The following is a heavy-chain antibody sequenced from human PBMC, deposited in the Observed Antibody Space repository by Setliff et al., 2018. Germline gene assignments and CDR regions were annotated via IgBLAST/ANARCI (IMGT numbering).Heavy chain of an antibody. CDR3: VRDWASGDDH. D-gene: IGHD2-21*01. Sequence: GGSLRLSCAASGFTFSGSAMHWVRQASGKGLEWVGRIRSKANSYATAYAASVKGRFTISRDNAKNSLFLQMNILEVEDTAVYYCVRDWASGDDHWGQGTLVTVSS. CDR1: GFTFSGSA. CDR2: IRSKANSYAT. V-gene: IGHV3-73*01. J-gene: IGHJ4*02.